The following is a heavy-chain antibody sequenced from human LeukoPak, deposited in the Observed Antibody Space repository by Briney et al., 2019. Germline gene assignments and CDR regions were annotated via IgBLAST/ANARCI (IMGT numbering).Heavy chain of an antibody. V-gene: IGHV3-30-3*01. J-gene: IGHJ4*02. D-gene: IGHD2-2*01. CDR1: GFTFSNYT. Sequence: GRSLRLSCVASGFTFSNYTMHWVRQAPGKGLEWVAVVSYSGTIKSYADSVKSRLTISRDNSQNTLYLQMNSLRAEDTAVYYCARRGGYCSSTSCYGGYFDYWGQGTLVTVSS. CDR3: ARRGGYCSSTSCYGGYFDY. CDR2: VSYSGTIK.